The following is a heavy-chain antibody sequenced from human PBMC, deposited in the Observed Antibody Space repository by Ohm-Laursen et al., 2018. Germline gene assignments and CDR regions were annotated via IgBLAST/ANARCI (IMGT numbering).Heavy chain of an antibody. CDR1: GFSFRSHG. V-gene: IGHV3-23*01. Sequence: SLRLSCAASGFSFRSHGMHWVRQAPGKGLEWVSAISGSGGSTYYADSVKGRFTISRDNSKNTLYLQMNSLRAEDTAVYYCAKEGSGWFFDYWGQGTLVTVSS. CDR3: AKEGSGWFFDY. CDR2: ISGSGGST. D-gene: IGHD6-19*01. J-gene: IGHJ4*02.